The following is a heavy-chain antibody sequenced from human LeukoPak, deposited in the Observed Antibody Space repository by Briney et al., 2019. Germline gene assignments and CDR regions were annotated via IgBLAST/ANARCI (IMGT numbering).Heavy chain of an antibody. J-gene: IGHJ4*02. CDR2: ISPNDGDT. CDR3: ARANFLYCSSSTCLFDY. D-gene: IGHD2-2*01. V-gene: IGHV1-2*02. CDR1: GYTFTDYY. Sequence: ASVKVACKASGYTFTDYYMHWVRQAPGQGFEWMGWISPNDGDTNYAQKFQGRVTMTRDTSISTAHMEVSRLRSDDTAVYYCARANFLYCSSSTCLFDYWGQGTLVTVSS.